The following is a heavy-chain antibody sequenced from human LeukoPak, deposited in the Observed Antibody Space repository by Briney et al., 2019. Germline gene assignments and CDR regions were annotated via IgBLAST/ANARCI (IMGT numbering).Heavy chain of an antibody. J-gene: IGHJ4*02. V-gene: IGHV4-39*01. D-gene: IGHD2-15*01. CDR1: GGSISSYY. CDR3: ARHVPGYCSGGSCSQGSTRLDY. CDR2: IYYSGST. Sequence: SETLSLTCTVSGGSISSYYWGWIRQPPGKGLEWIGSIYYSGSTYYNPSLKSRVTISVDTSKNQFSLKLSSVTAADTAVYYCARHVPGYCSGGSCSQGSTRLDYWGQGTLVTVSS.